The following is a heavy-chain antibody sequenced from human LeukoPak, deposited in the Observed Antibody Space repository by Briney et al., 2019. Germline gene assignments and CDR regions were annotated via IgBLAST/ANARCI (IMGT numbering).Heavy chain of an antibody. CDR3: AKDIRAVAGPLDY. D-gene: IGHD6-19*01. Sequence: HTGGSLRLSCAASGFTFSSYAMSWVRQAPGKELEWVSAISGSGGSTYYADSVKGRFTISRDNSKNTLYLQMNSLRAEDTAVYYCAKDIRAVAGPLDYWGQGTLVTVSS. CDR2: ISGSGGST. CDR1: GFTFSSYA. J-gene: IGHJ4*02. V-gene: IGHV3-23*01.